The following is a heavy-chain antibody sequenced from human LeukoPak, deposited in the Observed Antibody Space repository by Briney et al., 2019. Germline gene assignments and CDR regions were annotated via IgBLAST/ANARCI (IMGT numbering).Heavy chain of an antibody. CDR1: GYTFTSYY. CDR2: INPSGGST. Sequence: GASVKVSCKASGYTFTSYYMHWVRQAPGQGLEWMGIINPSGGSTSYAQKFQGRITMIRDTSTSTVYMELSSLRSKDTAVYYCARGYLMLYFDLWGRGTLVTVSS. V-gene: IGHV1-46*01. D-gene: IGHD2-8*01. CDR3: ARGYLMLYFDL. J-gene: IGHJ2*01.